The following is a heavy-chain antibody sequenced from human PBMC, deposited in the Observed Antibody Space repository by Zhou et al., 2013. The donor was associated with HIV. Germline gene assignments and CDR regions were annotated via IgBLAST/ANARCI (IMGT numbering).Heavy chain of an antibody. J-gene: IGHJ6*03. CDR3: ARISWNYRRDYYYYMDV. CDR1: GYTFTSYG. V-gene: IGHV1-18*01. D-gene: IGHD1-7*01. Sequence: QVQLVQSGAEVKKPGASVKVSCKASGYTFTSYGISWVRQAPGQGLEWMGWISAYNGNTNYAQKLQGRVTMTTDTSTSTAYMELRSLRSDDTAVYYCARISWNYRRDYYYYMDVWGKGTTVTVSS. CDR2: ISAYNGNT.